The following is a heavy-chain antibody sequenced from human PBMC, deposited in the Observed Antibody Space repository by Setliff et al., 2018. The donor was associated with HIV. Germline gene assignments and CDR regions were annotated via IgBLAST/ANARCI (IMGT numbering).Heavy chain of an antibody. CDR3: ARGRDGELFTKEGNYYYYIDV. Sequence: SETLSLTCTVSDDPINSFYWSWIRQPPGKGLEWIGYIYTSGSTNYNPSLEGRVTISVDTPKNQFSLKLTSVTAADTAMYYCARGRDGELFTKEGNYYYYIDVWGKGTTVTVSS. J-gene: IGHJ6*03. D-gene: IGHD3-10*01. CDR1: DDPINSFY. CDR2: IYTSGST. V-gene: IGHV4-4*09.